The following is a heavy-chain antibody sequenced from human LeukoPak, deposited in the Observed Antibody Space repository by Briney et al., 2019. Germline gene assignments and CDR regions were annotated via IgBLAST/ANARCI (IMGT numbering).Heavy chain of an antibody. CDR2: IIPIFGTA. CDR1: GGTFGSYA. Sequence: SVKVSCKASGGTFGSYAISWVRQAPGQGLEWMGGIIPIFGTANYAQKFQGRVTITADESTSTAYMELSSLRSEDTAVYYCARAGYYYDSSGSLDYWGQGTLVTVSS. V-gene: IGHV1-69*13. CDR3: ARAGYYYDSSGSLDY. D-gene: IGHD3-22*01. J-gene: IGHJ4*02.